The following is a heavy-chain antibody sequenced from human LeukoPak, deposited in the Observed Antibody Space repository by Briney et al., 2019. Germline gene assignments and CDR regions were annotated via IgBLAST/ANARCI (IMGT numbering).Heavy chain of an antibody. Sequence: PSQTLSLTCTVAGGSIRSYWSWIRQPAGKGLEWIGRIYGSMITDYNPSLKSRVTMSIDTSKNQFSLNLISVTGADTAVYYCARETSVYDSGGYLNWFDPWGQGTLVTVSS. CDR3: ARETSVYDSGGYLNWFDP. V-gene: IGHV4-4*07. D-gene: IGHD3-22*01. CDR1: GGSIRSY. J-gene: IGHJ5*02. CDR2: IYGSMIT.